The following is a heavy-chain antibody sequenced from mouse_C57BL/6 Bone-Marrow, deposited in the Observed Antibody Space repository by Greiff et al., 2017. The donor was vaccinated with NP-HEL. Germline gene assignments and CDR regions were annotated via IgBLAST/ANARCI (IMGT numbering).Heavy chain of an antibody. CDR2: IFPGSGST. CDR3: ARFYYGSSPWYFDV. Sequence: QVQLQQSGPELVKPGASVKISCKASGYTFTDYYINWVKQRPGQGLEWIGWIFPGSGSTYYNEKFKGKATLTVEKSSSTAYMLLSSLTSEDSAVYFCARFYYGSSPWYFDVWGTGTTVTVSS. J-gene: IGHJ1*03. D-gene: IGHD1-1*01. V-gene: IGHV1-75*01. CDR1: GYTFTDYY.